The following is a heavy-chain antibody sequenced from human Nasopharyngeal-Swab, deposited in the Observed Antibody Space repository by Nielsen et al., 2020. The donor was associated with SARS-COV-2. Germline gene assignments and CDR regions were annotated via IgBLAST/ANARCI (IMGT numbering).Heavy chain of an antibody. V-gene: IGHV1-2*02. Sequence: WVRQAPGQGLEWMGWINPNSGGTNYAQKFQGRVTMTRDTSITTVYMDLSRLRSDDTAVYYCARDPGSSWPHYFDFWGQGTLVTVSS. CDR3: ARDPGSSWPHYFDF. D-gene: IGHD6-13*01. CDR2: INPNSGGT. J-gene: IGHJ4*02.